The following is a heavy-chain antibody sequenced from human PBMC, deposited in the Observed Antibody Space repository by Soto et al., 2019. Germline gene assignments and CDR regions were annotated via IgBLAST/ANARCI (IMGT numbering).Heavy chain of an antibody. D-gene: IGHD6-19*01. J-gene: IGHJ5*02. CDR1: GDSVISASFY. CDR2: IYFSGST. CDR3: ARVNSGRNWFDP. V-gene: IGHV4-61*01. Sequence: SSETLSLTCTVSGDSVISASFYFICIRQAPGKGLELIGFIYFSGSTNYNPSLKSRVTMSLDTSKNQFSLNLSSVTPADTAVYYCARVNSGRNWFDPWGQGTLVTVSS.